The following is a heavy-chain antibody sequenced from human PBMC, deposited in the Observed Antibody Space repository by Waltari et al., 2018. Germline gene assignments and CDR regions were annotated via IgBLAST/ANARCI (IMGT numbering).Heavy chain of an antibody. J-gene: IGHJ4*02. V-gene: IGHV1-2*06. CDR2: INPKSGGT. CDR1: GYTFTGYY. Sequence: QVQLLQSGDEVKKPGASVKVSCQASGYTFTGYYMHWVRQAPGQGLEWMGRINPKSGGTDYGQKFLGRVTMTRDTSTSTAYMELSSLTSDDTAVYYCARIPAWYGEILNYWGQGTLVTVSS. D-gene: IGHD3-10*01. CDR3: ARIPAWYGEILNY.